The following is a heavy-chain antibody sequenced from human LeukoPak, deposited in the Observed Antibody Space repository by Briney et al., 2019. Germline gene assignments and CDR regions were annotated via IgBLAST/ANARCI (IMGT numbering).Heavy chain of an antibody. J-gene: IGHJ4*02. CDR1: GFTFSSYA. CDR2: ISNSDGST. CDR3: AKSRTSTAYFNSDY. V-gene: IGHV3-23*01. Sequence: GGSLRLSCAASGFTFSSYAMTWVHQAPGKGLEWVSVISNSDGSTYYTDSVKGRFTISRDNSKNTLYLQMDSLRAEDTAVYYCAKSRTSTAYFNSDYWGQGTLVTVSS. D-gene: IGHD3-22*01.